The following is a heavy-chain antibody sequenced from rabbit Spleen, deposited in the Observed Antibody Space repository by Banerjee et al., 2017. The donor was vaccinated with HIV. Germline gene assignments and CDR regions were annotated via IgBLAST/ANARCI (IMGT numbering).Heavy chain of an antibody. J-gene: IGHJ4*01. CDR1: GFSFSSNA. CDR3: ARDLVAVIGWNFNL. V-gene: IGHV1S45*01. D-gene: IGHD1-1*01. CDR2: IDPLFANT. Sequence: QEQLEESGGGLVKPEGSLTLTCKASGFSFSSNAMCWVRQAPGKGLEWIGYIDPLFANTYYASWAKGRFIMSRTSSTTVTLQMTSLTAADTATYFCARDLVAVIGWNFNLWGPGTLVTVS.